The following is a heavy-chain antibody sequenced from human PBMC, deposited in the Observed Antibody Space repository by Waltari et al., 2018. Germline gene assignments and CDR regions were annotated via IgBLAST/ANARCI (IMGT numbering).Heavy chain of an antibody. CDR2: MDKRGSRT. CDR3: ARGIVGDTG. D-gene: IGHD1-26*01. CDR1: GFTFFNYE. J-gene: IGHJ4*02. Sequence: EVQLVESVGDLVQPGGSLRLNCETSGFTFFNYELNWVRQAPGRGVEWIEYMDKRGSRTFYSDSVRRRFTISRDDAKNSVYLQMNNLRVDDSALYDCARGIVGDTGWGQGTLVTVSS. V-gene: IGHV3-48*03.